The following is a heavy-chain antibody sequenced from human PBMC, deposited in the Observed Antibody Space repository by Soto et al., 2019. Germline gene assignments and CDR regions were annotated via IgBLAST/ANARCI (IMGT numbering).Heavy chain of an antibody. CDR2: SYYSGST. Sequence: QLQLQESGPGLVKPSETLSLTCTVSGGSISSSSYYWGWIRQPPGKGLEWIGSSYYSGSTYYNPSLTSRLSRTLEPSHNPAPLNRLSAPAAETAVYPGPWVEPAFVGFGPWCQGTLVTVPS. CDR1: GGSISSSSYY. CDR3: PWVEPAFVGFGP. V-gene: IGHV4-39*01. J-gene: IGHJ5*02. D-gene: IGHD2-2*01.